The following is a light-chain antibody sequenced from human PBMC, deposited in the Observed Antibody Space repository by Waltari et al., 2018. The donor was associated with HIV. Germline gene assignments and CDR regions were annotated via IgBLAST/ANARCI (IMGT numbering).Light chain of an antibody. V-gene: IGLV4-60*03. J-gene: IGLJ3*02. Sequence: QPVLTQSSSASASLESSVKLTCTLSSGHSSYTVAWHQLQPGRAPRDLMKVEGSGTYVRSNEVPDRCSGSSSGADRFLTSSNLQSEDETYYYCETWDSNIRVFGVGTKLTVL. CDR3: ETWDSNIRV. CDR2: VEGSGTY. CDR1: SGHSSYT.